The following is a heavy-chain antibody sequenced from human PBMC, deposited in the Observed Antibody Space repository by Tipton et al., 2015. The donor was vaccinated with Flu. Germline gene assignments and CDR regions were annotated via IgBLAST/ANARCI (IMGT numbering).Heavy chain of an antibody. CDR3: AREGDSSGHDAFDI. CDR1: GGSISSGSYY. Sequence: TLSLTCTVSGGSISSGSYYWSWIRQPAGKGLEWIGRIYTSGSTNYNPSLKSRVTISVDTSTNQFSLKLSSVTAADTAVYYCAREGDSSGHDAFDIWGQGTMVTVSS. V-gene: IGHV4-61*02. D-gene: IGHD3-22*01. CDR2: IYTSGST. J-gene: IGHJ3*02.